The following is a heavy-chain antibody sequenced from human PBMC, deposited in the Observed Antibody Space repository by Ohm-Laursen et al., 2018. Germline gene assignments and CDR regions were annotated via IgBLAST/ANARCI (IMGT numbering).Heavy chain of an antibody. J-gene: IGHJ4*02. Sequence: PTQTLPLTYSFSGFSLSTRGMRGRWIRQPPGKAREELAHIDWDDDKFYSTSLKTRLTISKDTSKNQVVLTMTNMDPGDTATYYCAQMKASNYYYFDYWGQGTLVTVSS. D-gene: IGHD3-10*01. CDR1: GFSLSTRGMR. CDR3: AQMKASNYYYFDY. CDR2: IDWDDDK. V-gene: IGHV2-70*04.